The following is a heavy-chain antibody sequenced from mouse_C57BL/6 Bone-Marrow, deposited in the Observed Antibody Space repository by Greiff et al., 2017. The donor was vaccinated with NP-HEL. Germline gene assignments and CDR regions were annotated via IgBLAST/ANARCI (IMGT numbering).Heavy chain of an antibody. CDR1: GYTFTDYY. V-gene: IGHV1-76*01. D-gene: IGHD2-5*01. CDR2: IYPGSGNT. J-gene: IGHJ2*01. Sequence: QVQLQQSGAELVRPGASVKLSCKASGYTFTDYYINWVKQRPGQGLEWIARIYPGSGNTYYNEKFKGKATLTAEKSSSTTYMPLSSLTSEDSAVYVCARNSSKENFDYWGQGTTLTVSS. CDR3: ARNSSKENFDY.